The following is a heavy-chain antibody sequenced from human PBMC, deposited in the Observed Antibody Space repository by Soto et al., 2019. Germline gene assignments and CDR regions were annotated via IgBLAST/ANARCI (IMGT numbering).Heavy chain of an antibody. CDR3: AKDRNRSSWYNPYHYYGMDV. CDR1: GFTFSSYA. Sequence: GGSLRLSCAASGFTFSSYAMSWVRQAPGKGLEWVSAISGSGGSTYYADSVKGRFTISRDNSKNTLYLQMNSLRAEDTAVYYCAKDRNRSSWYNPYHYYGMDVWGQGTTVTVSS. D-gene: IGHD6-13*01. J-gene: IGHJ6*02. V-gene: IGHV3-23*01. CDR2: ISGSGGST.